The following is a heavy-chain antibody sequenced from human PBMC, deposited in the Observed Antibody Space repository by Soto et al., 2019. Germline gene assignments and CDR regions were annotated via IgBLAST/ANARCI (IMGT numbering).Heavy chain of an antibody. V-gene: IGHV6-1*01. J-gene: IGHJ4*02. CDR1: GDSVSSNSAA. CDR2: TYYRSKWYN. Sequence: SQTLSLTCAISGDSVSSNSAAWNWIRQSPSRGLEWLGRTYYRSKWYNDYAVSVKSRITINPDTSKNQFSLQLNSVTPEDTAVYFCARDGSRSGGPPAIFDYWGQGTLVTVSS. CDR3: ARDGSRSGGPPAIFDY. D-gene: IGHD2-15*01.